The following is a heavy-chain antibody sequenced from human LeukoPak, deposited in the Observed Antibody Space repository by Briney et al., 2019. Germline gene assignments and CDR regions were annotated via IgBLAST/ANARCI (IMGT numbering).Heavy chain of an antibody. CDR3: ARSLRYFDWSPPFGI. J-gene: IGHJ3*02. Sequence: SETLSLTCTVSGGSISSSSYYWGWIRLPPGKGLEWIGNIYYSGSTYYNPSLKSRVTISVDTSKNQFSLKLSSVTAADTAVYYCARSLRYFDWSPPFGIWGQGTMVTVSS. CDR1: GGSISSSSYY. D-gene: IGHD3-9*01. CDR2: IYYSGST. V-gene: IGHV4-39*07.